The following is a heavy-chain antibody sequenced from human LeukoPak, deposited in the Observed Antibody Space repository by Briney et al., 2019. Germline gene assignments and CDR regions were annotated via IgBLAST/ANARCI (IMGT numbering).Heavy chain of an antibody. J-gene: IGHJ4*02. CDR3: AKDLIAARRIDY. CDR2: IRYDGSNK. V-gene: IGHV3-30*02. D-gene: IGHD6-6*01. CDR1: GFTFSSYG. Sequence: GGSLRLSCAASGFTFSSYGMHWVRQAPGKGLEWVAFIRYDGSNKYYADSVKGRFTISRDNSKNTLYLQMNSLRAEDTAVYYCAKDLIAARRIDYWGQGTLVTVSS.